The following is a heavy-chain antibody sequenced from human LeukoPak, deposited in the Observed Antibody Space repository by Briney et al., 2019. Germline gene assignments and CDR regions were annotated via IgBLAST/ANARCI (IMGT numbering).Heavy chain of an antibody. V-gene: IGHV1-2*02. Sequence: ASVTDSCKASGYTFTGYYMHWVGQPPGQGLDWMGCINPNSGGTNYAQMFQGRVTMTRDMSISTAYMELSRLRSDDTAVYYCARGDSITYYYYGMDVWGQGTTVTVSS. CDR1: GYTFTGYY. CDR2: INPNSGGT. D-gene: IGHD2/OR15-2a*01. J-gene: IGHJ6*02. CDR3: ARGDSITYYYYGMDV.